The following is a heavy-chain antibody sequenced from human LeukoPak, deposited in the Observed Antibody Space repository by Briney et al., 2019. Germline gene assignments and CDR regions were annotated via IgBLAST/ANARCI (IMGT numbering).Heavy chain of an antibody. V-gene: IGHV4-59*01. CDR2: IYYSGST. CDR1: GGSISSYH. CDR3: ARAAAGTVSYNWFDP. J-gene: IGHJ5*02. Sequence: SETLSLTCTVSGGSISSYHWSWIRQPPGKGLEWIGYIYYSGSTNYNPSLKSRVTISVDTSKNQFSLKLSSVTAADTAVYYCARAAAGTVSYNWFDPWGQGTLVTVSS. D-gene: IGHD6-13*01.